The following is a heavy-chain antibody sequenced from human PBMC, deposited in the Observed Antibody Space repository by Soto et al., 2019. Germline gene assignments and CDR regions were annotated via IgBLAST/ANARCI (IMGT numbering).Heavy chain of an antibody. V-gene: IGHV4-39*01. D-gene: IGHD3-22*01. Sequence: QLQLQESGPGLVKPSETLSLTCRVSDGSMNSDSSYWGWIRQPPGKGLEWIGVINHSGSTYHNLSPKGRVTRSVEASRNQFSLKLTSMTAADAAVYYCARLGGYVSVGYYYLWDSWGQGTLVTVSS. CDR3: ARLGGYVSVGYYYLWDS. CDR2: INHSGST. J-gene: IGHJ4*02. CDR1: DGSMNSDSSY.